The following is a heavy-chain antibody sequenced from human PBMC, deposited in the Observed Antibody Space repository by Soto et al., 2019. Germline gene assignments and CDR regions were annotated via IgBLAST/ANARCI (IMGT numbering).Heavy chain of an antibody. J-gene: IGHJ5*02. Sequence: SVKVSCKASGGTFGSYAISWVRQAPGQGLEWMGGIIPIFGTANYAQKFQGRVTITADESTSTAYMELSSLRSEDTAVYYCARYGNYMFDNWFDPWGQGTLVTVSS. CDR3: ARYGNYMFDNWFDP. D-gene: IGHD3-10*02. V-gene: IGHV1-69*13. CDR2: IIPIFGTA. CDR1: GGTFGSYA.